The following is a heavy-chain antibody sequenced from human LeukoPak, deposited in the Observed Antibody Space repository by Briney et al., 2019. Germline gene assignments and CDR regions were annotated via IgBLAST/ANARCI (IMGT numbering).Heavy chain of an antibody. CDR2: FYSGGRI. Sequence: GGSLRLSCAASGFNVTSNYMTWVRQAPGKGLQWISGFYSGGRIDYADSVKGRFAISRDNSKNTLYVQMNSLRAEDTAVYYCAKRPHEGIAAAGTFGYWGQGTLVTVSS. CDR1: GFNVTSNY. D-gene: IGHD6-13*01. V-gene: IGHV3-53*01. CDR3: AKRPHEGIAAAGTFGY. J-gene: IGHJ4*02.